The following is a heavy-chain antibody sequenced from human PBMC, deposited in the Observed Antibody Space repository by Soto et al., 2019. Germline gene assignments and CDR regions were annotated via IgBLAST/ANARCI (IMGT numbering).Heavy chain of an antibody. CDR3: ARGGGPYSYGWRYLDY. V-gene: IGHV3-23*01. CDR2: ISGSGDGT. Sequence: DVQVLESGGGLVQPGGSLRLSCAASGFTFSSHAMSWVRQAPGKGLEWVSAISGSGDGTYYPDSVKGRFTISRDNSRNSLYLQMNRLRDEATAVYFWARGGGPYSYGWRYLDYWGQGTLVTVSS. D-gene: IGHD5-18*01. CDR1: GFTFSSHA. J-gene: IGHJ4*02.